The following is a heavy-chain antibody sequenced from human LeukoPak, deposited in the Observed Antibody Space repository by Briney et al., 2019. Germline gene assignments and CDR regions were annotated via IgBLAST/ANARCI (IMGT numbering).Heavy chain of an antibody. CDR1: GFAFSSYG. D-gene: IGHD6-19*01. CDR3: ARDPYSSGWYGWFDP. V-gene: IGHV3-33*01. J-gene: IGHJ5*02. Sequence: GRSLRLSCAASGFAFSSYGMHWVRQAPGKGLEWVAVIWYDGSNKYYADSVKGRFTISRDNSKNTLYLQMNSLRAEDTAVYYCARDPYSSGWYGWFDPWGQGTLVTVS. CDR2: IWYDGSNK.